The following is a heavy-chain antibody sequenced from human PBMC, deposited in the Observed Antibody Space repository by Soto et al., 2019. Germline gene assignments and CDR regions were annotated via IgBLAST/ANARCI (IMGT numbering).Heavy chain of an antibody. CDR3: GLYDALFFHF. D-gene: IGHD2-8*01. J-gene: IGHJ4*02. CDR1: GFTFITFN. V-gene: IGHV3-21*01. Sequence: EVRLVESGGGLVTPGGSLRLSWAASGFTFITFNMNWVRQAPGKGLEWVSSITNSAYTSYADSVDGRFTNSRDNAKNSLYLQMNSLGAEDTAVYYCGLYDALFFHFLGQGALVTVSS. CDR2: ITNSAYT.